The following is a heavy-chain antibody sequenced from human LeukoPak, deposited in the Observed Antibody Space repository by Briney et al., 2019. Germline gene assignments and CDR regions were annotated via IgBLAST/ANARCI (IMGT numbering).Heavy chain of an antibody. CDR1: GDSISNDY. Sequence: SETLSLTCTVSGDSISNDYWSWIRQPPGKGLGWIGYIYYSGSTNYNPSLKSRVTISVGTSKNQFSLKLSSVTAADTAVYYCARAVESSVRFDDWGQGTLVTVSS. D-gene: IGHD3-22*01. CDR2: IYYSGST. J-gene: IGHJ4*02. CDR3: ARAVESSVRFDD. V-gene: IGHV4-59*12.